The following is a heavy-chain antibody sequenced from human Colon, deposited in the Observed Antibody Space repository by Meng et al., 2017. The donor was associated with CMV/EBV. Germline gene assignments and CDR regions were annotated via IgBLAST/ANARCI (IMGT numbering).Heavy chain of an antibody. CDR2: VSPGGLT. CDR3: VRDTGWNGRQCFDY. D-gene: IGHD1-1*01. V-gene: IGHV4-39*07. J-gene: IGHJ4*01. Sequence: QLQLRESGPGLVRPSEPLSRTCGGSGGSISGSYLWGWIRQPPGQGLEWIATVSPGGLTYYSPSLKSRLAISRDTSKNQFSLRLTSVAAADTAVYYCVRDTGWNGRQCFDYWGQGLLVTVAS. CDR1: GGSISGSYL.